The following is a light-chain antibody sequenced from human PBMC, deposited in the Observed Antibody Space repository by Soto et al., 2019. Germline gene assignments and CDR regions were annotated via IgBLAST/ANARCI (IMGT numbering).Light chain of an antibody. J-gene: IGKJ1*01. V-gene: IGKV3-11*01. Sequence: EIVLTQSPATLSLSPGERATLSCRASQSISSYLAWYQQKPGQAPRLLIYDASNRATGIPARFSGSGSGTDFTLTISSIEPEDFAVYYCQQGTNWPPWTFGQGTKVEIK. CDR1: QSISSY. CDR2: DAS. CDR3: QQGTNWPPWT.